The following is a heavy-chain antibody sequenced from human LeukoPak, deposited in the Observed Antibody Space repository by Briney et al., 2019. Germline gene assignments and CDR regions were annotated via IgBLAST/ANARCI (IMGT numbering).Heavy chain of an antibody. V-gene: IGHV3-21*01. CDR2: ISSSSSYI. Sequence: GGSLRLSCAASGFTFSSYSMNWVRQAPGKGLEWVSSISSSSSYIYYADSVKGRFTISRDNAKNSLYLQMNSLRAEDTAVYYCAKLASVGATGFHYYYYYMDVWGKGTTVTISS. CDR1: GFTFSSYS. CDR3: AKLASVGATGFHYYYYYMDV. J-gene: IGHJ6*03. D-gene: IGHD1-26*01.